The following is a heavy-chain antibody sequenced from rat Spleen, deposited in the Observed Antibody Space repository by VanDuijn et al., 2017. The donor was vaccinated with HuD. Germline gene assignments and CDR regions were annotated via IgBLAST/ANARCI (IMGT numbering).Heavy chain of an antibody. CDR3: ARINSGYEDFDY. D-gene: IGHD4-3*01. J-gene: IGHJ2*01. V-gene: IGHV2-43*01. Sequence: QVQLKESGPGLVQPSQTLSLACTVSGFSLTSYHVHWVRQPSGKGLEWMGVIWTGGSTEYNSALKSRLSISRDTSKSQVFLKMNSLQTEDTATYYCARINSGYEDFDYWGQGVMVTVSS. CDR2: IWTGGST. CDR1: GFSLTSYH.